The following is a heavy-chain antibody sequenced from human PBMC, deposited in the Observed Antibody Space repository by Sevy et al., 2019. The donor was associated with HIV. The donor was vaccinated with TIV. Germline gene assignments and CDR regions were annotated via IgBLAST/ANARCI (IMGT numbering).Heavy chain of an antibody. V-gene: IGHV3-23*01. Sequence: GGSLRLSCAASGFTFSNYAINWVRQAPGKGLEWVSRISGSGDSTFYADSVKGGFTIPWDNSKNTVHLQMNSLRVEDTAVYYCAKVVVPADIDPFYYYAYGMDVWGQGTTVTVSS. J-gene: IGHJ6*02. D-gene: IGHD2-2*01. CDR2: ISGSGDST. CDR1: GFTFSNYA. CDR3: AKVVVPADIDPFYYYAYGMDV.